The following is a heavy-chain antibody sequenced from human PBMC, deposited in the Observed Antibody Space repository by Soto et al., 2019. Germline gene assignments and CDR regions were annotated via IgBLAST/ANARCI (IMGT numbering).Heavy chain of an antibody. D-gene: IGHD2-8*01. V-gene: IGHV3-66*01. CDR3: AAGMDNAKIHY. J-gene: IGHJ4*02. Sequence: EVRLAESGGGLVQPGGSLRLSCATSGVTVTYNHMTWVRQAPGKGLEWVTYIHPGGDVYYADSVKGRFTISRDNFDNTVSLQMNSLRAEDTALYYCAAGMDNAKIHYWGQGTLVTVSS. CDR2: IHPGGDV. CDR1: GVTVTYNH.